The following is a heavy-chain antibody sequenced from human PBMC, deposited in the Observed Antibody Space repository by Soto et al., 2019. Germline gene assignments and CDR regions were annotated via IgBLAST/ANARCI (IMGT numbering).Heavy chain of an antibody. Sequence: ASVKVSCKASGYTFTSYAMHWVRQAPGQRPEWMGWINAGNGNTKYSQKFQGRVTITRDTSASTAYMELSSLRSEDTAVYYCARVVAAAGTHYYYYYYMDVWGKGTTVTVSS. CDR2: INAGNGNT. CDR3: ARVVAAAGTHYYYYYYMDV. D-gene: IGHD6-13*01. V-gene: IGHV1-3*01. J-gene: IGHJ6*03. CDR1: GYTFTSYA.